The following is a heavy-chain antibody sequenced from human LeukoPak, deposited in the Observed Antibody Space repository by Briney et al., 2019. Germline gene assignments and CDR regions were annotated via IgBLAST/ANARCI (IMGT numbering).Heavy chain of an antibody. CDR3: ARVSKGMSSGWYYMGYYYYYGMDV. J-gene: IGHJ6*02. Sequence: ASVKVSCKASGYTFTGYYMHWVRQATGQGLEWMGWMNPNSGNTGYAQKFQGRVTMTRNTSISTAYMELSSLRSEDTAVYYCARVSKGMSSGWYYMGYYYYYGMDVWGQGTTVTVSS. D-gene: IGHD6-19*01. CDR2: MNPNSGNT. CDR1: GYTFTGYY. V-gene: IGHV1-8*02.